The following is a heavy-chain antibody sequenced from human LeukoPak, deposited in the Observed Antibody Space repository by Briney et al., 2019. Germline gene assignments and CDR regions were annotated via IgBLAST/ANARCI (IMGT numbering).Heavy chain of an antibody. Sequence: SETLSLTCTVSGGSISSCYWSWIRQPPGKGLEWIGYIYYSGSTNYNPSLKSRVTISVDTSKNQFSLKLSSVTAADTAVYYCARMRGYDSSGYLSYYFDYWGQGTLVTVSS. J-gene: IGHJ4*02. CDR1: GGSISSCY. CDR2: IYYSGST. CDR3: ARMRGYDSSGYLSYYFDY. V-gene: IGHV4-59*01. D-gene: IGHD3-22*01.